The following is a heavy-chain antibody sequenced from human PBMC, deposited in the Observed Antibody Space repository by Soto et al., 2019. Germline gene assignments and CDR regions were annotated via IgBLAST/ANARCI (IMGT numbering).Heavy chain of an antibody. D-gene: IGHD2-15*01. J-gene: IGHJ6*03. CDR3: ASGISGGSCYWCEDYYYMDV. CDR2: FYYTGST. Sequence: SETLSLTCTVSGGSISSYYWNWIRQPPGKGLEWIGYFYYTGSTNYNPSLKSRVTISVDTSKNQFSLKLSSVTAADTAVYYCASGISGGSCYWCEDYYYMDVWDKGTTVTVSS. V-gene: IGHV4-59*08. CDR1: GGSISSYY.